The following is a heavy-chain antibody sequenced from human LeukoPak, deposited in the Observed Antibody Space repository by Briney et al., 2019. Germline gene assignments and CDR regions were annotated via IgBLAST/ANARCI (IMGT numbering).Heavy chain of an antibody. CDR1: GYSFTSYW. CDR3: ARGGDYVWGSYRYTRYFDY. D-gene: IGHD3-16*02. Sequence: GESLKISCKGSGYSFTSYWIGWVRQMPGKGLEWMGIIYPCDSDTRYSPSFQGQVTISADKSISTAYLQWSSLKASDTAMYYCARGGDYVWGSYRYTRYFDYWGQGTLVTVSS. V-gene: IGHV5-51*01. CDR2: IYPCDSDT. J-gene: IGHJ4*02.